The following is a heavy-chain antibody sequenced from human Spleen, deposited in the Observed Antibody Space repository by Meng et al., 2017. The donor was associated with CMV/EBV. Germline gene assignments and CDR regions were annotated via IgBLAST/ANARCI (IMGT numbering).Heavy chain of an antibody. CDR3: AGASRWRYSRPWTPLYFDY. CDR2: INHGGTT. Sequence: SFGDDYGCLVRLFPDTALHCIAQINHGGTTISNPSFKSRVTMSASTSKNQFSLKMTSLTAADTAVYYCAGASRWRYSRPWTPLYFDYWGPGTLVTVSS. D-gene: IGHD6-13*01. J-gene: IGHJ4*02. V-gene: IGHV4-34*01. CDR1: SFGDDY.